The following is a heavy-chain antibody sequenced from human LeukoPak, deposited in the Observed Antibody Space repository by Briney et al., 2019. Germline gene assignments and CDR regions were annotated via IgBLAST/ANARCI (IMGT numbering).Heavy chain of an antibody. V-gene: IGHV4-59*01. Sequence: SETLSLTCTVSGGSINSYYWSWIRQPPGKGLEWIGYIYYSGSTNYNPSLKSRVTISVDTSKNQFSLKLSSVTAADTAVYYCARERGYDGYPHWGQGTLVTVSS. J-gene: IGHJ4*02. D-gene: IGHD5-24*01. CDR3: ARERGYDGYPH. CDR1: GGSINSYY. CDR2: IYYSGST.